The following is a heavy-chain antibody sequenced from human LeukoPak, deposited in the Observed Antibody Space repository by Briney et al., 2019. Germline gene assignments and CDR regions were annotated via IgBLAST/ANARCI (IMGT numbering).Heavy chain of an antibody. V-gene: IGHV4-61*01. CDR1: GYSISSGYY. Sequence: PSETLSLTCTVSGYSISSGYYWSWIRQPPGKGLEWIGYIYYSGSTNYNPSLKSRVTISVDTSKNQFSLKLSSVTAADTAVYYCARDHDFWSGSYYFDYWGQGTLVTVSS. CDR3: ARDHDFWSGSYYFDY. CDR2: IYYSGST. D-gene: IGHD3-3*01. J-gene: IGHJ4*02.